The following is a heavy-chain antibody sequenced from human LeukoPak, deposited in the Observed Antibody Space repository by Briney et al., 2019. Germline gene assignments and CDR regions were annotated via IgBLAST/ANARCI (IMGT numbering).Heavy chain of an antibody. D-gene: IGHD5-18*01. V-gene: IGHV3-48*01. CDR1: GFTFSTFS. J-gene: IGHJ4*02. CDR2: ITSGSSTI. CDR3: ARAGYSYGWYYFDY. Sequence: PGGSLRLSCAASGFTFSTFSMNWVRQAPGKGLEWVSYITSGSSTIYYADSVKGRFTISRDNAKNSVYLQMNSLRAEDTAVYYCARAGYSYGWYYFDYWGQGTLVTVSS.